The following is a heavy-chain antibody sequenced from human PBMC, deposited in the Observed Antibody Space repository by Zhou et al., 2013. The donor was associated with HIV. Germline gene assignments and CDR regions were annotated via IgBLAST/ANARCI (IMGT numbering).Heavy chain of an antibody. D-gene: IGHD2-2*01. Sequence: QVQLVQSGAEVKKPGSSVKVSCKASGGTFSSYAISWVRQAPGQGLEWMGGIIPIFGTANYAQKFQGRVTITTDESTSTAYMELSSLRSEDTAVYYCARIVPAAIGNWFDPWGQGTLVTVSS. V-gene: IGHV1-69*05. CDR2: IIPIFGTA. CDR1: GGTFSSYA. CDR3: ARIVPAAIGNWFDP. J-gene: IGHJ5*02.